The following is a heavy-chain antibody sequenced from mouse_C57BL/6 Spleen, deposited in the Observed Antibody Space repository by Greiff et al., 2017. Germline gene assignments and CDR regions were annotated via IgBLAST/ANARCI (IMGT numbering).Heavy chain of an antibody. D-gene: IGHD1-1*01. V-gene: IGHV1-39*01. CDR2: INPNYGTT. CDR3: ARDYDSSYAFAD. CDR1: GYSFTDYN. J-gene: IGHJ3*01. Sequence: EVKLQESGPELVKPGASVKISCKASGYSFTDYNMTWVKQSNGKSLEWIGVINPNYGTTSYNQKFKGKATLTGDQTSSTAYMQLNRLTSEDSAVYYCARDYDSSYAFADWGQGTLVTVSA.